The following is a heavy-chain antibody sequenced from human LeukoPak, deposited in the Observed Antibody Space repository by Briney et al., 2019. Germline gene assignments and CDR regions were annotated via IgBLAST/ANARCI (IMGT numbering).Heavy chain of an antibody. CDR1: GFTFSSYA. Sequence: HPGGSLRLSCAASGFTFSSYAMSWVRKAPGKGVEWVSAISGGGGSTYYADSVKGRFTISRDNDKNSLYLQMNSLRAEDTAVYYCARDRGGDDAFDIWGQGTMVTVSS. J-gene: IGHJ3*02. CDR2: ISGGGGST. V-gene: IGHV3-23*01. CDR3: ARDRGGDDAFDI. D-gene: IGHD3-16*01.